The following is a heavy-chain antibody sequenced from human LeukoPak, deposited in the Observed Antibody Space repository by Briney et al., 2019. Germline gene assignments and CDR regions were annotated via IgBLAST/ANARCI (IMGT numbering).Heavy chain of an antibody. CDR1: GFTFSSYS. J-gene: IGHJ1*01. Sequence: GASLKLSCAASGFTFSSYSMNWVRQAPGKGLEWISTISTSSSYIYYADSVKGRFTISRDNAKNSLYLQLNSLRAEDTAVYYCARDGADMVACLEYFQQWGQGTLVSVSS. CDR3: ARDGADMVACLEYFQQ. V-gene: IGHV3-21*01. CDR2: ISTSSSYI. D-gene: IGHD5-12*01.